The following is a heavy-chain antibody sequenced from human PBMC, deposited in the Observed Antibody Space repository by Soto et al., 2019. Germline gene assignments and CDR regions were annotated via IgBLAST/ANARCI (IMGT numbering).Heavy chain of an antibody. J-gene: IGHJ4*02. CDR3: ARGSGSHFPYFDH. V-gene: IGHV1-3*01. CDR2: INAGEGNT. Sequence: QVQLVQSGAEVKKPGASVKVSCKASGYTFTSHAMHWVRQAPGQRLEWMGWINAGEGNTKYSQKFRGRVTFTRDTSASIAYMELSSLRSEDTAVYHCARGSGSHFPYFDHWGRGILVTVSS. D-gene: IGHD1-26*01. CDR1: GYTFTSHA.